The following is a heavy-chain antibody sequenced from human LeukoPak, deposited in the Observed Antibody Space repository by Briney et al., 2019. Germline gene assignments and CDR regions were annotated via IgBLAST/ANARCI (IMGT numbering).Heavy chain of an antibody. D-gene: IGHD3-22*01. CDR3: ARSPGPYDSSGYYYSGAYYFDY. J-gene: IGHJ4*02. CDR2: INHSGST. CDR1: GGSFSGYY. V-gene: IGHV4-34*01. Sequence: SETLSLTCAVYGGSFSGYYWSWIRQPPGKGLEWIGEINHSGSTNYNPSLKSRVTISVDTSKNQFSLKLSSVTAADTAVYYCARSPGPYDSSGYYYSGAYYFDYWGQGTLVTVSS.